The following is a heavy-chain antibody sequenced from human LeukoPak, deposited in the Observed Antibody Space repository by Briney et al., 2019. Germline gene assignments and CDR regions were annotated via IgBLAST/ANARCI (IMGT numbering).Heavy chain of an antibody. V-gene: IGHV1-69*04. D-gene: IGHD1-7*01. CDR3: AREGEITGTTGSFDY. CDR2: IIPIFGIA. J-gene: IGHJ4*02. Sequence: GSSVKVSCKASGGTFSSYAISWVRQAPGQGLEWMGRIIPIFGIANYAQKFQGRVTITADKSTSTAYMELSSLRSEDTAEYYCAREGEITGTTGSFDYWGQGTLVTVSS. CDR1: GGTFSSYA.